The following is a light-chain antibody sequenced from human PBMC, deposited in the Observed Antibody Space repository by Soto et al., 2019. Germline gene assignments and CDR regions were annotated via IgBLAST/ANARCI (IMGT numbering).Light chain of an antibody. CDR3: QQYGNSPWT. V-gene: IGKV3-20*01. CDR2: GAS. Sequence: EIVLTQSPGTLSLSPGERATLSCRASQSVRSSYLAWYQQKPGQAPRLLIYGASSRATGIPDRFSGSESGTDFTLTISRLEPEDLAVYYCQQYGNSPWTFGQGTKVDIK. J-gene: IGKJ1*01. CDR1: QSVRSSY.